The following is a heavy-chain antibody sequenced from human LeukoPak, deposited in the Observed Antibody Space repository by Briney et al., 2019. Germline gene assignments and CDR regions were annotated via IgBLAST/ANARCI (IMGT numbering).Heavy chain of an antibody. D-gene: IGHD3-16*01. CDR3: ARASWVSSTDAVR. Sequence: GGSLRLSCAASGLSFSSFAMSRVRQGPARGLEWVSSIGNGETFYADSVKGRFTLYSDSSRNTVYFQLNNLRVEDTAIYYCARASWVSSTDAVRWGQGTLVTVSS. CDR1: GLSFSSFA. V-gene: IGHV3-23*01. J-gene: IGHJ4*02. CDR2: IGNGET.